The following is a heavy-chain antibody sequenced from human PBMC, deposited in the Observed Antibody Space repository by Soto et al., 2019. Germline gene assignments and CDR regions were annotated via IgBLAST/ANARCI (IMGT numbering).Heavy chain of an antibody. CDR2: IIPILGIA. D-gene: IGHD4-17*01. J-gene: IGHJ4*02. CDR3: ARGYYGEEGLDY. Sequence: QVQLVQSGAEVKKPGSSVKVSCTASGGTFSSYTISWVRQAPGQGLEWMGRIIPILGIANYEQKFQGRVTITADKSTSTAYMELSSLRSEDTAVYYCARGYYGEEGLDYWGQGTLVTVSS. CDR1: GGTFSSYT. V-gene: IGHV1-69*02.